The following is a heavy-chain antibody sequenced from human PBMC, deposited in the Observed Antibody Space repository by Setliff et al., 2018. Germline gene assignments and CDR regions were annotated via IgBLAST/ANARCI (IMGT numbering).Heavy chain of an antibody. CDR3: VRPGGTTVVARHFDY. CDR1: DDSFTSSRYY. CDR2: ISYSGTP. V-gene: IGHV4-39*01. D-gene: IGHD2-15*01. Sequence: SETLSLTCTVFDDSFTSSRYYWGWIRQAPGSGLEWIGSISYSGTPYYNASVESRVTISIDTSRNQFSLELRSVTVADTATYYCVRPGGTTVVARHFDYWGAGILVTVSS. J-gene: IGHJ4*01.